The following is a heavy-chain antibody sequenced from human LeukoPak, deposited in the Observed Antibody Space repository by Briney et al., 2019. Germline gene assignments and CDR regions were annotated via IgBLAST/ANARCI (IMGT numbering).Heavy chain of an antibody. V-gene: IGHV1-8*01. Sequence: ASVKVSFKSTGYTFSNYDINAVRQATGQGLEWMGWMNPSSGNTGYAQKFQDRVTMTRNTTISTAYMQLSSLNSEDTAVYYCARGPSCRSMTCPYWHDRWGQGTLVTVSS. D-gene: IGHD2-2*01. J-gene: IGHJ5*02. CDR3: ARGPSCRSMTCPYWHDR. CDR1: GYTFSNYD. CDR2: MNPSSGNT.